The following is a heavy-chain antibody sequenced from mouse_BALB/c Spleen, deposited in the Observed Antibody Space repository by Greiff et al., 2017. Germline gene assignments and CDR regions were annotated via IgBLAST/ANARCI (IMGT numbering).Heavy chain of an antibody. Sequence: LQESGAELARPGASVKMSCKASGYTFTSYTMHWVKQRPGQGLEWIGYINPSSGYTNYNQKFKDKATLTADKSSSTAYMQLSSLTSEDSAVYYCARGNYGSSYGYFDYWGQGTTLTVSS. CDR2: INPSSGYT. J-gene: IGHJ2*01. CDR3: ARGNYGSSYGYFDY. V-gene: IGHV1-4*01. D-gene: IGHD1-1*01. CDR1: GYTFTSYT.